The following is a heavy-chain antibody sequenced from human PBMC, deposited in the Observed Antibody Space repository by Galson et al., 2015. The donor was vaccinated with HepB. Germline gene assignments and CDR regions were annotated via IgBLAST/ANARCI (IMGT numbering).Heavy chain of an antibody. D-gene: IGHD1-14*01. V-gene: IGHV3-48*01. CDR1: GFTFSTYS. J-gene: IGHJ2*01. CDR2: ISTSSSTI. CDR3: ARDLRTNWYFDL. Sequence: SLRLSCAASGFTFSTYSMNWVRQAPGKRLEWVSYISTSSSTIYYADSVKGRFAISRDDAKNSLYLQMSSLRAEDTAVYYCARDLRTNWYFDLWGRGTLVTVSP.